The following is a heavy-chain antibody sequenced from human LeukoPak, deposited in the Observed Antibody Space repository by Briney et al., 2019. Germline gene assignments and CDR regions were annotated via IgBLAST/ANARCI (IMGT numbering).Heavy chain of an antibody. J-gene: IGHJ4*02. Sequence: SETLSLTCTVSGYSISSGYYWGWIRQPPGKGLEWIGSIYHSGSTYYNPSLKSRVTISVDTSKNQFSLKLSSVTAADTAVYYCARASVTMVRGVTDYWGQGTLVTVSS. D-gene: IGHD3-10*01. CDR2: IYHSGST. CDR1: GYSISSGYY. V-gene: IGHV4-38-2*02. CDR3: ARASVTMVRGVTDY.